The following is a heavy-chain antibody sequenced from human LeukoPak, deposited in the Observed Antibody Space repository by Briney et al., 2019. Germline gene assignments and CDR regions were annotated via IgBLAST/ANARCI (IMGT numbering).Heavy chain of an antibody. D-gene: IGHD2-2*01. CDR1: GFTFSDYY. Sequence: GGSLRLSCAASGFTFSDYYMSWIRQAPGKGLEWVSYISSSGSTIYYADSVKGRFTISRDNAKNSLYLQMNSLTAEDTAVYYCARDLQKYQLLLQYNGFDPGGQGTLVTVSS. CDR3: ARDLQKYQLLLQYNGFDP. J-gene: IGHJ5*02. CDR2: ISSSGSTI. V-gene: IGHV3-11*01.